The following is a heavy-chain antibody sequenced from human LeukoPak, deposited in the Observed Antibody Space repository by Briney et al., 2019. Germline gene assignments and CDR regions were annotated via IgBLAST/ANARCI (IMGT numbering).Heavy chain of an antibody. CDR2: INEDGSDK. Sequence: GGSLRLSCEASAFTFSGYWMTWVRQGPGKGLEWVANINEDGSDKYYVGSVKGRFTISRDSTKNLLYLQMNSLRGEDTAVYYCARGSGWLDYWGQGTLVTVSS. J-gene: IGHJ4*02. D-gene: IGHD6-19*01. CDR1: AFTFSGYW. V-gene: IGHV3-7*04. CDR3: ARGSGWLDY.